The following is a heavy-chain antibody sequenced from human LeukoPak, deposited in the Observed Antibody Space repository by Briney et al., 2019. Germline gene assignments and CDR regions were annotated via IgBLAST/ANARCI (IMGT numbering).Heavy chain of an antibody. CDR1: GFTFSDYD. J-gene: IGHJ4*02. CDR3: GRAFPPLRTSSAGDL. D-gene: IGHD3-16*01. V-gene: IGHV3-21*01. CDR2: ISYLSSHV. Sequence: GGSLRLSCSASGFTFSDYDVNWVRQAPGKGLEWVSSISYLSSHVYYGDSVKGRFSISRDNAKNSLYLQMNSLGAEGTAIYYCGRAFPPLRTSSAGDLWGQGILVTVSS.